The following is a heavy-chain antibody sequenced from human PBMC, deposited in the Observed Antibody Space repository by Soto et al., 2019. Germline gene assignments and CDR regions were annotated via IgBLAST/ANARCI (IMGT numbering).Heavy chain of an antibody. CDR3: ARQKEGSGTDWYFDL. J-gene: IGHJ2*01. CDR1: GYSFTSYW. D-gene: IGHD1-26*01. CDR2: IYPGDSDT. V-gene: IGHV5-51*01. Sequence: GESLKISCKGSGYSFTSYWIGWVRQMPGKGLEWMGIIYPGDSDTRYSPSFQGQVTISADKSISTAYLQWSSLKASDTAMYYCARQKEGSGTDWYFDLWGRGTLVTVSS.